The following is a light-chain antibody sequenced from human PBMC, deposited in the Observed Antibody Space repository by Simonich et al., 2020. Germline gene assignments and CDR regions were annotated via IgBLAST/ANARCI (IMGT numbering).Light chain of an antibody. V-gene: IGKV4-1*01. Sequence: DIVMTQSPDSLAVSLGERATINCKSSQSVLYSSNNKNYLAWYKQKPGQPPKLLISWASTRESGVPDRFSGSGSGTDFTLTISSLQAEDVAVYYCQQYYSTPPLTFGGGTKVEIK. CDR3: QQYYSTPPLT. J-gene: IGKJ4*01. CDR2: WAS. CDR1: QSVLYSSNNKNY.